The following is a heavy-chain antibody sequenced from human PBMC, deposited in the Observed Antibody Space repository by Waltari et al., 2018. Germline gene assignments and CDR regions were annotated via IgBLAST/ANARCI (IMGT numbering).Heavy chain of an antibody. CDR1: RFTFSSYG. Sequence: QVQLVESGGGVVQHGRSLRLSCAAARFTFSSYGMHWVRQAPGKGLEWVAVIWYDGSNKYYADSVKGRFTISRDNSKNTLYLQMNSLRAEDTAVYYCASGLGYLDYWGQGTLVTVSS. CDR3: ASGLGYLDY. V-gene: IGHV3-33*01. CDR2: IWYDGSNK. D-gene: IGHD3-16*01. J-gene: IGHJ4*02.